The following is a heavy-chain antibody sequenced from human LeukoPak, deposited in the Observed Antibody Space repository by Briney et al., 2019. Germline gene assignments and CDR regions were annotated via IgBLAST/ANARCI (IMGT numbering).Heavy chain of an antibody. J-gene: IGHJ4*02. V-gene: IGHV4-4*07. Sequence: SETLSLTCTVSGGSISSYYWSWIRQPPGKGLEWIGRISTRGNTDYNPSLKSRVTLPVDTSNNQFSLKLSSVTAADTAVYYCASDSFYDSGGYFYYWGQGTLVTVSS. CDR3: ASDSFYDSGGYFYY. D-gene: IGHD3-22*01. CDR2: ISTRGNT. CDR1: GGSISSYY.